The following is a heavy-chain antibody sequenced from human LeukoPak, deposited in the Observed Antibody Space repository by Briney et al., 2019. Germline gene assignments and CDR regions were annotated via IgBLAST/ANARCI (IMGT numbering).Heavy chain of an antibody. Sequence: ASVKVSCKASGYTFTSYSINWVRQAPGQGPELMGWINTYTGNPTYAQGFTGRFVFSFDTSVTTAYLQITGLKAEDTAVYYCARDSGSGLNWFDPWAQGTLVTVSS. J-gene: IGHJ5*02. CDR2: INTYTGNP. V-gene: IGHV7-4-1*02. D-gene: IGHD3-10*01. CDR3: ARDSGSGLNWFDP. CDR1: GYTFTSYS.